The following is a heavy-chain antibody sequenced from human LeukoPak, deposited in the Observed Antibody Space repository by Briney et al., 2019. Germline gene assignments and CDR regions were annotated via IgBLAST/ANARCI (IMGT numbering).Heavy chain of an antibody. CDR1: GGSISSGDYY. CDR3: ARLRRRGVLDY. Sequence: SETLSLTFTVSGGSISSGDYYWSWIRQPPGKGLEWIGYIYYSGSTYYNPSLKSRVTISVDTSKNQFSLKLSSVTAADTAVYYCARLRRRGVLDYWGQGTLVTVSS. D-gene: IGHD3-10*01. V-gene: IGHV4-30-4*01. CDR2: IYYSGST. J-gene: IGHJ4*02.